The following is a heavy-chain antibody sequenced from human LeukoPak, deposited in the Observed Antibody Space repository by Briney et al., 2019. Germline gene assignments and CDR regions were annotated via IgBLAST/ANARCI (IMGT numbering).Heavy chain of an antibody. Sequence: SETLSLTCTVSGGSISSSSYYWGWIRQPPGKGLEWIGSIYYSGSTYYNPSLKSRVTISVDTSKNQFSLKLSSVTAADTAVYYCARETRSIAARKGFDPWGQGTLVTVSS. CDR2: IYYSGST. J-gene: IGHJ5*02. D-gene: IGHD6-6*01. V-gene: IGHV4-39*07. CDR3: ARETRSIAARKGFDP. CDR1: GGSISSSSYY.